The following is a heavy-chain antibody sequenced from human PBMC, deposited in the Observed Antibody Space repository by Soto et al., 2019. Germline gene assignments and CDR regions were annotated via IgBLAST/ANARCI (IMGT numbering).Heavy chain of an antibody. D-gene: IGHD2-2*01. V-gene: IGHV2-26*01. CDR3: ARISQYAYDFDY. CDR1: GFSLSNAMVG. CDR2: ILSSGEK. J-gene: IGHJ4*02. Sequence: QVTLKESGPVLVKPTETLTLTCTVSGFSLSNAMVGVSWIRQSPGKALEWLAHILSSGEKSYSTSLKSRVTISKDTARSQVVLTMTRMDPVDTATYYWARISQYAYDFDYWGQGTLVTVSS.